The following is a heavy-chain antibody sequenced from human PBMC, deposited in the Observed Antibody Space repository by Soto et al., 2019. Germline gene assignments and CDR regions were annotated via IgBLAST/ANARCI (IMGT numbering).Heavy chain of an antibody. J-gene: IGHJ1*01. CDR3: ALSPRISYSSRLLYY. CDR2: IIPIFGTA. Sequence: SVKVSCKASGGTFSSYAISWVRQAPGQGLEWMGGIIPIFGTANYAQKFQGRVTITADESTSTAYMELSSLRSEGTAVYYCALSPRISYSSRLLYYSGQGSLDIGSS. D-gene: IGHD6-19*01. CDR1: GGTFSSYA. V-gene: IGHV1-69*13.